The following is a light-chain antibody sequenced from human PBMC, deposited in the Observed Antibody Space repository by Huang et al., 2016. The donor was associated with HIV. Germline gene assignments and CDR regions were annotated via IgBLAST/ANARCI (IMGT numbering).Light chain of an antibody. CDR2: AAS. Sequence: DIQMTQSPSSLSASVGDRVIITCQASQSISSYLNWYQQQPGKAPNLLIYAASSLQSGVPSRFSGSESGTDFTLTIRSLQPEDFATYYCQQSYSNTFTFGAGTKVGVK. CDR3: QQSYSNTFT. V-gene: IGKV1-39*01. J-gene: IGKJ3*01. CDR1: QSISSY.